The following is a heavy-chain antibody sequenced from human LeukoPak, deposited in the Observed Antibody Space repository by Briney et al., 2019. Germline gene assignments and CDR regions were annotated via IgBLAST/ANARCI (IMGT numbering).Heavy chain of an antibody. V-gene: IGHV3-7*01. J-gene: IGHJ4*02. CDR2: IKQDGSEK. CDR1: GFTFSSYW. D-gene: IGHD4-23*01. CDR3: ARVIAIGYGGNSFDY. Sequence: PGGSLRLSCAASGFTFSSYWMSWVRQAPGKGLEWVANIKQDGSEKYYVDSVKGRFTISRDNAKNSLYLQMNSLRAEDTAVYYCARVIAIGYGGNSFDYWGQGTLVTVSS.